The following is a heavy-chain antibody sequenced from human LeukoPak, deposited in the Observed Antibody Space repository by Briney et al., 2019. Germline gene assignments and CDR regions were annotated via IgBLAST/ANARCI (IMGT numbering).Heavy chain of an antibody. CDR3: ANGGYYYDSSGYSRFDY. Sequence: GGSLRLSCAASGFTFCSYAMSWVRRAPGKGLEWVSAISGSGGSTYYADSVKGRFTISRDNSKNTLYLQMNSLRAEDKAVYYCANGGYYYDSSGYSRFDYWGQGTLVTVSS. CDR1: GFTFCSYA. CDR2: ISGSGGST. J-gene: IGHJ4*02. D-gene: IGHD3-22*01. V-gene: IGHV3-23*01.